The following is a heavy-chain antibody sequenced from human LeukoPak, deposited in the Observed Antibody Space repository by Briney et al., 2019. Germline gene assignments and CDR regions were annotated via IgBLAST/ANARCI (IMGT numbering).Heavy chain of an antibody. V-gene: IGHV4-34*01. Sequence: PSETLSLTCAVYGGSLSAYYWTWIRQPPGKGLEWIGEINHGGSTNYNPSLKSRVTISIDTSKNQFSLKLSSVTAADTAVYYCARDRITMVRGVIGGGDYWGQGTLVTVSS. CDR1: GGSLSAYY. J-gene: IGHJ4*02. CDR3: ARDRITMVRGVIGGGDY. CDR2: INHGGST. D-gene: IGHD3-10*01.